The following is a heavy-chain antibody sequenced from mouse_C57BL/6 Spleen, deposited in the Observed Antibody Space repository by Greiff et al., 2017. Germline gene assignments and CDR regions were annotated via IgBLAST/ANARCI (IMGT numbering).Heavy chain of an antibody. CDR2: ISSGSSAI. J-gene: IGHJ4*01. V-gene: IGHV5-17*01. CDR1: GFTFSDYG. Sequence: EVKLMESGGGLVKPGGSLKLSCAASGFTFSDYGMHWVRQAPEKGLEWVAYISSGSSAIYYTDTVKGRFTISRDNAKNTLFLQMTSLRSEDPAMDYCARRTTVIVRDYAMDYWGQGTSVTVSS. CDR3: ARRTTVIVRDYAMDY. D-gene: IGHD1-1*01.